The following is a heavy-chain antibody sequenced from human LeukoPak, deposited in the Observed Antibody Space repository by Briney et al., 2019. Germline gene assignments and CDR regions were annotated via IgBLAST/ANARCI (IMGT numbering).Heavy chain of an antibody. CDR1: GYTVTSYY. CDR2: INPSGGST. V-gene: IGHV1-46*01. Sequence: GASVKVSCKASGYTVTSYYMHWVRQAPGQGLEWMGIINPSGGSTSYAQKFQGRVTMTRDTSTSTVYMELSSLRSEDTAVYYCARDEGIAAAGYQAGSFDYWGQGTLVTVSS. CDR3: ARDEGIAAAGYQAGSFDY. D-gene: IGHD6-13*01. J-gene: IGHJ4*02.